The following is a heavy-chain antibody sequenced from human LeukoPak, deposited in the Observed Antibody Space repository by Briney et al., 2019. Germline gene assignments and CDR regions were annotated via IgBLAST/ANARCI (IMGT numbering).Heavy chain of an antibody. D-gene: IGHD2-8*01. CDR3: ANGNRCTSPNCLGYYYFYMDV. V-gene: IGHV3-23*01. Sequence: GGSLRLSCAASGFTFSSYAMNWVRQAPGRGLEWVSGFSGSGGTTYYADSVKGRFTISRDSSKNTLYLQMNSLRAEDTAVYYCANGNRCTSPNCLGYYYFYMDVWGKGTTVTVSS. CDR2: FSGSGGTT. J-gene: IGHJ6*03. CDR1: GFTFSSYA.